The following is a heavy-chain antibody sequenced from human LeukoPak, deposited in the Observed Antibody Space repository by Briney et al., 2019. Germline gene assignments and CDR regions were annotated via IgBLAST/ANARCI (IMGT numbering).Heavy chain of an antibody. CDR1: GGSLSGYY. J-gene: IGHJ5*02. CDR3: ARAQELYNWFDP. D-gene: IGHD1-7*01. Sequence: PSETLSLTCAVYGGSLSGYYWSWIRQSPGKGLEWIGDINHSGSNNCNPSLKSRVTMSVDTSKNQFSLKLTSVTAADTAVYYCARAQELYNWFDPWGRGTPVTVSS. V-gene: IGHV4-34*01. CDR2: INHSGSN.